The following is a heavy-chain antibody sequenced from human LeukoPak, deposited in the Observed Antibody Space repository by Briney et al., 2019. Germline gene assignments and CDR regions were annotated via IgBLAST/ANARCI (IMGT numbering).Heavy chain of an antibody. V-gene: IGHV4-34*01. J-gene: IGHJ6*03. CDR1: GGSFSGYY. Sequence: PSETLSLTCAVYGGSFSGYYWSWIRQPPGKGLEWIGEINHSGSTNYNPSLKSRVTISVDTSKNQFSLKLSSVTAADTAVYYCARDGYDFWSGHYYMGVWGKGTTVTVSS. CDR2: INHSGST. D-gene: IGHD3-3*01. CDR3: ARDGYDFWSGHYYMGV.